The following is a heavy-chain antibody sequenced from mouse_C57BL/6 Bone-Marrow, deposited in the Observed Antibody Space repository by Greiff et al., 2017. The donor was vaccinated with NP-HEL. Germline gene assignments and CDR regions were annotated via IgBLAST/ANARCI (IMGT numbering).Heavy chain of an antibody. J-gene: IGHJ3*01. Sequence: QVQLKQPGAELVKPGASVKLSCKASGYTFTSYWMHWVKQRPGRGLEWIGRIDPNSGGTKYNEKFKSKATLTVDKPSSTAYMQLSSLTSEDSAVYYCARRGGSSGYAWFAYWGQGTLVTVSA. CDR1: GYTFTSYW. CDR2: IDPNSGGT. D-gene: IGHD3-2*02. V-gene: IGHV1-72*01. CDR3: ARRGGSSGYAWFAY.